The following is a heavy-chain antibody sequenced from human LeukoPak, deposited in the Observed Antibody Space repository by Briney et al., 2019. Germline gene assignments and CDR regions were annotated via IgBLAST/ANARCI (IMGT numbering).Heavy chain of an antibody. V-gene: IGHV1-18*01. J-gene: IGHJ3*02. CDR1: GYTFTSYG. D-gene: IGHD3-22*01. Sequence: ASVKVSCKASGYTFTSYGISWVRQAPGQGLEWMGWISAYNGNTNYAQKLQGRVTMTTDTSTSTAYMELRSLRSDDTAVYYCARDLRDYYDSNDAFDIWGQGTMVTVSS. CDR3: ARDLRDYYDSNDAFDI. CDR2: ISAYNGNT.